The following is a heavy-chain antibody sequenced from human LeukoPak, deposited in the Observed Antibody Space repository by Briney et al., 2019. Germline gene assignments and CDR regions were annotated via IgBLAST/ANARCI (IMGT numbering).Heavy chain of an antibody. J-gene: IGHJ5*02. V-gene: IGHV1-2*02. D-gene: IGHD3-10*01. CDR1: GYTFTGYY. CDR3: ARGGITMVRGVTLSRNWFDP. Sequence: GASAKVSCKASGYTFTGYYMHWVRQAPGQGLEWMGWINPNSGGTNYAQKFQGRVTMTRDTSISTAYMELSRLRSDDTAVYYCARGGITMVRGVTLSRNWFDPWGQGTLVTVSS. CDR2: INPNSGGT.